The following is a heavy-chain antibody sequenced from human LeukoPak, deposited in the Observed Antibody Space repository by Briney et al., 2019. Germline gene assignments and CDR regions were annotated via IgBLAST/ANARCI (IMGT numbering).Heavy chain of an antibody. CDR3: ARVGLTMIVFAFDI. Sequence: ASAKVSCKASGYTFTGYYMHWVRQAPGQGLEWMGWINPNSGGTNYAQKFQGRVTMTRDTSISTAYMELSRLRSDDTAVYYCARVGLTMIVFAFDIWGQGTMVTVSS. V-gene: IGHV1-2*02. J-gene: IGHJ3*02. CDR1: GYTFTGYY. D-gene: IGHD3-22*01. CDR2: INPNSGGT.